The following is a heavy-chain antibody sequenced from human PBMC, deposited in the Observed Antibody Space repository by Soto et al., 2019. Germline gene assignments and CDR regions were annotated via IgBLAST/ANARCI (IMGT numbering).Heavy chain of an antibody. J-gene: IGHJ6*02. V-gene: IGHV5-51*01. CDR2: IYPGDSDT. CDR3: ARQRYGGKYYYGMDV. CDR1: GYSFTSYW. D-gene: IGHD5-18*01. Sequence: GESLKISCKGSGYSFTSYWIGWVRQMPGKGLEWMGIIYPGDSDTRYSPSFQGQVTISADKSFSTAYLQWSSLKASGTAMYYCARQRYGGKYYYGMDVWGQGTTVTVSS.